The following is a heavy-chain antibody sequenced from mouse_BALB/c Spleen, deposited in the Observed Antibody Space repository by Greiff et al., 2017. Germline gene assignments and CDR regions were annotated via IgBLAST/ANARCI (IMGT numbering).Heavy chain of an antibody. V-gene: IGHV1S22*01. Sequence: LKQPGSELVRPGASVKLSCKASGYTFTSYWMHWVKQRPGQGLEWIGSIYPGSGSTNYDEKFKSKATLTVDTSSSTAYMQLSSLTSEDSAVYYCTRARQLGPYAMDYWGQGTSVTVSS. CDR3: TRARQLGPYAMDY. D-gene: IGHD3-2*01. CDR1: GYTFTSYW. CDR2: IYPGSGST. J-gene: IGHJ4*01.